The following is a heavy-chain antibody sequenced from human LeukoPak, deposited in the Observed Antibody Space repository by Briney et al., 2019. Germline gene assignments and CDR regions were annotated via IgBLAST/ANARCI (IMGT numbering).Heavy chain of an antibody. Sequence: PGGSLRLSCITSGLNFSVYYMTWIRQAPGNGLGAPGNGLEWLSHISKTGTSVYYADSVRGRFTISRDNAKNSLYLHMNNLRAEDTAVHYCVAGVALDYWGQGALVTVSS. CDR1: GLNFSVYY. D-gene: IGHD3-3*01. CDR3: VAGVALDY. CDR2: ISKTGTSV. J-gene: IGHJ4*02. V-gene: IGHV3-11*01.